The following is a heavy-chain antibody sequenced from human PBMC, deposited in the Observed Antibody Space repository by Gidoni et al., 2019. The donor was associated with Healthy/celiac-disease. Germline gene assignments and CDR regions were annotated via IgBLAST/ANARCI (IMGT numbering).Heavy chain of an antibody. D-gene: IGHD6-13*01. CDR1: GWSFSGYY. J-gene: IGHJ6*03. Sequence: QMQLQQWGAGLLKHSATLSLTCALYGWSFSGYYWIYMRHTPGKGLEWIGEINPSGSTNYNPAIKRRVTISVDTSKKQSSLKLSSVIAADTAGYYCARAIPGGYDYIAGAGRYYYDYYMDVCGKGTTVTVSS. CDR2: INPSGST. CDR3: ARAIPGGYDYIAGAGRYYYDYYMDV. V-gene: IGHV4-34*01.